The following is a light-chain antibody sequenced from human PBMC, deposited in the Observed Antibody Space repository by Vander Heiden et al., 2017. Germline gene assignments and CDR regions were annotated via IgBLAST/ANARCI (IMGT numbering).Light chain of an antibody. J-gene: IGKJ1*01. V-gene: IGKV3-20*01. CDR1: QSVSSNY. Sequence: EIVLTQSPGTLSLSPGERATLSCRASQSVSSNYLAWYQQNLGQAPRLLIYGASSRAAGIPDRFSGSGSGTDFALTISRLEPEDFALYYCQQDGTSPMTFGQGTKVEVK. CDR3: QQDGTSPMT. CDR2: GAS.